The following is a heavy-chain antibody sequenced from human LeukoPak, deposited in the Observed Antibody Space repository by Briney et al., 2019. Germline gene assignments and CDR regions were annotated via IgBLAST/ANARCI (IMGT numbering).Heavy chain of an antibody. D-gene: IGHD4-17*01. CDR2: IYYSGST. CDR3: ARGDYDAFDI. CDR1: GGSISSYY. V-gene: IGHV4-59*01. J-gene: IGHJ3*02. Sequence: PSETLSLTCTVSGGSISSYYWSWIRQPPGKGLEWIGYIYYSGSTGYNPSPTSRVTISVDTSKNQFSLKLSSVTAADTAVYYCARGDYDAFDIWGQGTMVTVSS.